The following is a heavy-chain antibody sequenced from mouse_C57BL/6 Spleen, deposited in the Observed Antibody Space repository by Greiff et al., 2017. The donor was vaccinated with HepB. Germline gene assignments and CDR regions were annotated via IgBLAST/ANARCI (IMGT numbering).Heavy chain of an antibody. CDR1: GFTFSDFY. CDR3: ARDALGYFDY. V-gene: IGHV7-1*01. J-gene: IGHJ2*01. Sequence: EVMLVESGGGLVQSGRSLRLSCAPSGFTFSDFYMEWVRQAPGKGLEWIAASRNKANDYTTEYSASVKGRFIVSRDTSQSILYLQMNALRAEDTAIYYCARDALGYFDYWGQGTALTVSS. CDR2: SRNKANDYTT. D-gene: IGHD4-1*01.